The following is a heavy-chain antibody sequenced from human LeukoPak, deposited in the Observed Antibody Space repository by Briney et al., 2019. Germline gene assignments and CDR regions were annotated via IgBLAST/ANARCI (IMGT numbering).Heavy chain of an antibody. CDR2: INHSGST. D-gene: IGHD2-15*01. Sequence: SETLSLTCAVYGGSFSGYYWSWIRQPPGKGLEWIGEINHSGSTNYNPSLKSRVTISVDTSKNQFSLKLSSVTAADTAVYYCATLVVVAATFDYWGQGILVTVSS. CDR3: ATLVVVAATFDY. V-gene: IGHV4-34*01. CDR1: GGSFSGYY. J-gene: IGHJ4*02.